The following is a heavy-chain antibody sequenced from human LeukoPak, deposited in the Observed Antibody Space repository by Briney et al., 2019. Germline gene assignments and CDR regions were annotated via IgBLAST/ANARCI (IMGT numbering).Heavy chain of an antibody. CDR1: GYTFTGYY. D-gene: IGHD6-19*01. CDR3: ARQVGSGWTDIDY. J-gene: IGHJ4*02. V-gene: IGHV1-2*02. Sequence: ASVKVSCKASGYTFTGYYMHWVRQAPGQGLEWMGWINPNSGGTNYAQKFQGRVTMTRDTSISTAYMELSRLRSDDTAVYYCARQVGSGWTDIDYWGQGTLVTVSS. CDR2: INPNSGGT.